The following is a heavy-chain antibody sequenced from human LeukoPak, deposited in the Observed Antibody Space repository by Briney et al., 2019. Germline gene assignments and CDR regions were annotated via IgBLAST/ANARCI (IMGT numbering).Heavy chain of an antibody. CDR3: ARYYYDSSGYFVGGNYFDY. J-gene: IGHJ4*02. CDR2: IYYSGST. D-gene: IGHD3-22*01. V-gene: IGHV4-39*01. Sequence: SETLSLTCTVSVGSISSSSYYWGWIRQPPGKGLEWIGSIYYSGSTYYNPSLKSRVTISVDTSKNQFSLKLSSVTAADTAVYYCARYYYDSSGYFVGGNYFDYWGQGTLVTVSS. CDR1: VGSISSSSYY.